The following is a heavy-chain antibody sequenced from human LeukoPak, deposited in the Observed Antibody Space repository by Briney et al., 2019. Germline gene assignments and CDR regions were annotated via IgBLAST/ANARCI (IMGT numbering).Heavy chain of an antibody. J-gene: IGHJ4*02. CDR2: FHYSGTT. V-gene: IGHV4-39*01. Sequence: SETLSLTCTVSGGSIRSTSHYWGWIRQPPGRDLEWIGSFHYSGTTSYNPSLKSRVTISVDTSKNQLSLKLSSVTAADTAVYYCARQGYSSGWYPPNRRFGCFDYWGQGTLVTVSS. CDR3: ARQGYSSGWYPPNRRFGCFDY. D-gene: IGHD6-19*01. CDR1: GGSIRSTSHY.